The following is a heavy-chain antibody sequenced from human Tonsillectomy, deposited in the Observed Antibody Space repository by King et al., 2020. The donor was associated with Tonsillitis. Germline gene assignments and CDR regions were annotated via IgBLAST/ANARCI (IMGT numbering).Heavy chain of an antibody. CDR1: GGSISSYY. D-gene: IGHD4-17*01. V-gene: IGHV4-59*01. CDR2: IYYSGST. CDR3: ARDGSYGDYVIAFDI. Sequence: QLQESGPGLVKPSETLSLTCTVSGGSISSYYWNWIRQPPGKGLEWIGYIYYSGSTNYNPSLKSRVTISVDTSKNQFSLKLSSVTAADTAVYYCARDGSYGDYVIAFDIWGQGTMVTVSS. J-gene: IGHJ3*02.